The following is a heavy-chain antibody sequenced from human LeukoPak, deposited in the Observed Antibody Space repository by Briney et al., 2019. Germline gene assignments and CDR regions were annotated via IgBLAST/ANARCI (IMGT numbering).Heavy chain of an antibody. CDR1: GYTFTSYG. CDR2: IIPIFGTA. Sequence: GASVKVSCKASGYTFTSYGISWVRQAPGQGLEWMGGIIPIFGTANYAQKFQGRVTITADESTSTAYMELSSLRSEDTAVYYCARELRRTFDIWGQGTMVTVSS. CDR3: ARELRRTFDI. V-gene: IGHV1-69*13. D-gene: IGHD2-15*01. J-gene: IGHJ3*02.